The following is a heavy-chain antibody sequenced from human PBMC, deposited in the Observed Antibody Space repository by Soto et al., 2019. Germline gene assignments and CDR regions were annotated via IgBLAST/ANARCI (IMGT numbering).Heavy chain of an antibody. V-gene: IGHV5-51*01. Sequence: GESLKISCRGSGYSFTIDWIGLVLQMPGKGLEGMGIIYPCDSDTRYSPSFQGQVTISADKSISTAYLQWSSLKASDTAMYYCARSWYSSSWSRGYYYYGMDVWGQGTTVTVSS. J-gene: IGHJ6*02. D-gene: IGHD6-13*01. CDR3: ARSWYSSSWSRGYYYYGMDV. CDR1: GYSFTIDW. CDR2: IYPCDSDT.